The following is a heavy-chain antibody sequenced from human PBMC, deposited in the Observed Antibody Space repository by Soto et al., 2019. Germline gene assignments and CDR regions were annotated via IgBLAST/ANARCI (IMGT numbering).Heavy chain of an antibody. CDR2: ISSSSSYI. CDR1: GFTFSSYS. CDR3: ARDLVGRYCSSTSCYLADWYFDL. J-gene: IGHJ2*01. Sequence: PGGSLRLSCAASGFTFSSYSMNWVRQAPGKGLEWVSSISSSSSYIYYADSVKGRFTISRDNAKNSLYLQMNSLRAEDTAVYYCARDLVGRYCSSTSCYLADWYFDLWGRGTLVTVSS. V-gene: IGHV3-21*01. D-gene: IGHD2-2*01.